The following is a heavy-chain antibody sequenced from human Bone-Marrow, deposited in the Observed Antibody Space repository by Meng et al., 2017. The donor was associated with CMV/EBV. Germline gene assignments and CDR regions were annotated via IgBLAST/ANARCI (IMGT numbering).Heavy chain of an antibody. Sequence: ASVKVSCKASGYTFTGYYMHWVRQAPGQGLEWMGWINPNSGGTNYAQKFQGRVTMTRDTSISTAYRELSRLRSDDTAVYYCARLSLGELSLQYYYYGMDVWGQGTTVTVSS. J-gene: IGHJ6*02. CDR3: ARLSLGELSLQYYYYGMDV. CDR2: INPNSGGT. V-gene: IGHV1-2*02. D-gene: IGHD3-16*02. CDR1: GYTFTGYY.